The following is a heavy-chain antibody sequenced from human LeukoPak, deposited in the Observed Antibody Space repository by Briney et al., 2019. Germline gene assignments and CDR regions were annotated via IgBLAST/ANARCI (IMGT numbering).Heavy chain of an antibody. D-gene: IGHD6-13*01. J-gene: IGHJ6*03. CDR2: SYSIGDT. V-gene: IGHV4-61*02. Sequence: SQTLSLTCTVSGDSISSGSYYWSWIRQPAGKGLEWIGRSYSIGDTKVNPSLKSRVTISLATSKNQFSLTLSSATAADTAVYYCASRHSKQQPYYYYMDIWGKGTTVTVSS. CDR1: GDSISSGSYY. CDR3: ASRHSKQQPYYYYMDI.